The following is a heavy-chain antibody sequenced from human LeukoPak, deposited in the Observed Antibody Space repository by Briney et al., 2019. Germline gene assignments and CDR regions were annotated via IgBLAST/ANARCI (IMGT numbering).Heavy chain of an antibody. J-gene: IGHJ3*02. V-gene: IGHV1-2*06. D-gene: IGHD6-19*01. Sequence: ASVKVSCKASGYTFTGYYMHWVRQARGQGLEWMGRINPNSGGTNYAQKFQGRVTMTRDTSISTAYMELSRLRSDDTAVYYCAREIAVAGTPAFDIWGQGTMVTVSS. CDR3: AREIAVAGTPAFDI. CDR1: GYTFTGYY. CDR2: INPNSGGT.